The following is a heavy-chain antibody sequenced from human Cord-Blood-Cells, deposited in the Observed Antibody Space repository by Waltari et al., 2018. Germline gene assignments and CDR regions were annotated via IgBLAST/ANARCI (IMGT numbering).Heavy chain of an antibody. Sequence: QLQLQESGPGLVKPSETLSLTCTVSGGSISSSSYYWGWIRQPPGRGLEWIGSTYYSGSTDYNPALKCRVTISVDTAKNQFSLKLSSVTAADTAVYYCAKYSSGWYCYCDLWVRGTLVTVSS. D-gene: IGHD6-19*01. V-gene: IGHV4-39*01. CDR1: GGSISSSSYY. CDR3: AKYSSGWYCYCDL. J-gene: IGHJ2*01. CDR2: TYYSGST.